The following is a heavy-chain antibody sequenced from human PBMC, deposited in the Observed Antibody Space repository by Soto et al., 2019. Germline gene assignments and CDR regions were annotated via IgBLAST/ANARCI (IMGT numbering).Heavy chain of an antibody. Sequence: GGSLRLSCAASGFTFSSYAMHWVRQAPGKGLEWVAVISYDGSNKYYADSVKGRFTISRDNSKNTLYLQMNSLRAEDTAVYYCARGRRGKYYFDYWGQGTLVTVSS. V-gene: IGHV3-30-3*01. CDR2: ISYDGSNK. CDR3: ARGRRGKYYFDY. J-gene: IGHJ4*02. CDR1: GFTFSSYA.